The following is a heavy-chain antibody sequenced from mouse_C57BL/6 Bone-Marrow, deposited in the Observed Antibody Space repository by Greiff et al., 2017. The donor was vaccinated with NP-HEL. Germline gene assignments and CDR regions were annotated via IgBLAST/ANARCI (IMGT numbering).Heavy chain of an antibody. Sequence: VQLQQPGAELVRPGSSVKLSCKASGYTFTSYWMDWVKQRPGQGLEWIGNIYPSDSETHYNQKFKDKATLTVDKSSSTAYMQLSSLTSEDSAVYYCARRGYYGSSPFYAMDYWGQGTSVTVSS. V-gene: IGHV1-61*01. D-gene: IGHD1-1*01. CDR3: ARRGYYGSSPFYAMDY. J-gene: IGHJ4*01. CDR2: IYPSDSET. CDR1: GYTFTSYW.